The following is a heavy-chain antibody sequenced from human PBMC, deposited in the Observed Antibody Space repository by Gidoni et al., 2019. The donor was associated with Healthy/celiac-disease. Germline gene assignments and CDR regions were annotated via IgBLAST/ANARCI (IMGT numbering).Heavy chain of an antibody. V-gene: IGHV3-23*01. J-gene: IGHJ4*02. CDR3: AKGSIVVVPAASNFDY. D-gene: IGHD2-2*01. CDR1: GFTFSSYA. CDR2: ISGSGGST. Sequence: EVQLLESGGGLVQPGGSLRLSCAASGFTFSSYAMSWVRQAPGKGLEWVSAISGSGGSTYYADSVKGRFTISRDNSKNTLYLQMNSLRAEDTAVYYCAKGSIVVVPAASNFDYWGQGTLVTVPS.